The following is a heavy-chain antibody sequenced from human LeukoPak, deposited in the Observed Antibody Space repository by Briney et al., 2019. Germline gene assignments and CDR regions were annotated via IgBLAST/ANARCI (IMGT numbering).Heavy chain of an antibody. J-gene: IGHJ4*02. Sequence: PSETLSLTCTVSGYSISSGYYWGWIRQPPGKGLEWIGYIYSSGSTNYNPSLKSRVTISVDTSKNQFSLKLSSVTAADTAVYYCARHLYDSSVGTFYFDYWGQGTLVTVSS. CDR1: GYSISSGYY. V-gene: IGHV4-38-2*02. CDR3: ARHLYDSSVGTFYFDY. CDR2: IYSSGST. D-gene: IGHD3-22*01.